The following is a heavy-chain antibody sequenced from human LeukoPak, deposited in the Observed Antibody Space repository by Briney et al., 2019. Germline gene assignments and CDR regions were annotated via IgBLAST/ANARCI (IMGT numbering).Heavy chain of an antibody. V-gene: IGHV3-23*01. Sequence: GGSLRLSCAASGFTFSNYAMNWVRQAPGKGLEWVSLISGSTGSTYYADSVKGRFTISRDNSENTLYLQMNSLRAEDTAVYYCASDSYSPEYFQHWGQGTLVTVSS. D-gene: IGHD2-21*02. CDR3: ASDSYSPEYFQH. CDR1: GFTFSNYA. J-gene: IGHJ1*01. CDR2: ISGSTGST.